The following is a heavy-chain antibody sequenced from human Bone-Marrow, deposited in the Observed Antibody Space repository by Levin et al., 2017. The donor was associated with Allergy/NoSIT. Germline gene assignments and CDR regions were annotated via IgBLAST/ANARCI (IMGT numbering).Heavy chain of an antibody. Sequence: SVKVSCKASGGTFSSYTISWVRQAPGQGLEWMGRIIPILGIANYAQKFQGRVTITADKSTSTAYMELSSLRSEDTAVYYCASVDTAMSYYYYYGMDVWGQGTTVTVSS. V-gene: IGHV1-69*02. D-gene: IGHD5-18*01. CDR1: GGTFSSYT. J-gene: IGHJ6*02. CDR2: IIPILGIA. CDR3: ASVDTAMSYYYYYGMDV.